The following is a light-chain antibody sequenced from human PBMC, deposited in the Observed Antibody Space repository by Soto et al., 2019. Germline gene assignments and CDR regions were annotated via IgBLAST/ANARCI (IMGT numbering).Light chain of an antibody. J-gene: IGKJ2*01. Sequence: EMVMTQSPATLSVSPGERVTLSCRASQNLSRNLAWYQQQPGQAPRLLIFYASTRATGIPARFSGSGSGTDFTLTISSLQSEDSAVYYCQQYDKWPHTFGQGTKLEIK. CDR2: YAS. V-gene: IGKV3-15*01. CDR3: QQYDKWPHT. CDR1: QNLSRN.